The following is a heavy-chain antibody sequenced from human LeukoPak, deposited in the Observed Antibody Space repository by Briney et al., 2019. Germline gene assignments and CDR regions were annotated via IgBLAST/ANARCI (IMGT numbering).Heavy chain of an antibody. CDR3: VPTNDRWYYFDY. CDR1: GYRFTGYY. D-gene: IGHD2-8*01. V-gene: IGHV1-2*02. J-gene: IGHJ4*02. CDR2: INPSSGDT. Sequence: GASVKVSCKTSGYRFTGYYMHWVRQAPGQGLEWMGWINPSSGDTNYAQKFQGRVAMTRDTSISTAYMELRRLTSDGTAVYYCVPTNDRWYYFDYWGQGTPVTVSS.